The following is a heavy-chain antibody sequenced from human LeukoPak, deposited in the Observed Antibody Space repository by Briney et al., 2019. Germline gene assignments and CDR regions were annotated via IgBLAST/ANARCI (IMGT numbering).Heavy chain of an antibody. CDR3: AEDSSMVTTRAPYYYYYLDV. Sequence: ASVKVSCKASGGTFTNYAISWVRQAAGQGLEWMGGIIPLLGTPNYAQKFQGRVTITADDSTSTAYMELTSLRSEDTAVYYCAEDSSMVTTRAPYYYYYLDVRGQGTTVTVSS. V-gene: IGHV1-69*01. D-gene: IGHD4-17*01. J-gene: IGHJ6*02. CDR1: GGTFTNYA. CDR2: IIPLLGTP.